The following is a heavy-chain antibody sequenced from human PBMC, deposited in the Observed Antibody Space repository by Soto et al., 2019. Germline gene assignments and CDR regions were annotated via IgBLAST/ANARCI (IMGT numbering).Heavy chain of an antibody. J-gene: IGHJ3*02. CDR3: TTENPVTTGSDAFDI. D-gene: IGHD4-17*01. CDR2: IKSKTDGGTT. V-gene: IGHV3-15*01. CDR1: GFTFSNAW. Sequence: EVQLVASGGGLVKPGGSLRLSCAASGFTFSNAWMRWVRQAPGKGLEWVGRIKSKTDGGTTDYAAPVKGRFTISRDDSKNTLYLQMNSLKTEDTAVYYCTTENPVTTGSDAFDIWGQGTMVTVSS.